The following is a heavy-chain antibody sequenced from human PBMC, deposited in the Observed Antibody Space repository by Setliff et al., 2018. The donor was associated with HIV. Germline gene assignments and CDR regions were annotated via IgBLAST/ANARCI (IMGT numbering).Heavy chain of an antibody. CDR3: AKHDFGEGSCFDP. V-gene: IGHV4-39*01. CDR1: GDSISSNNYY. J-gene: IGHJ5*02. Sequence: SETLSLTCTVSGDSISSNNYYWAWIRQSPGKGLEWIGCIFYGGSVYGSGRTFFNPSLKSRVTISADTSKDQISLMLRSMTAADTAVYYCAKHDFGEGSCFDPWGQGSLVTVSS. D-gene: IGHD3-16*01. CDR2: IFYGGSVYGSGRT.